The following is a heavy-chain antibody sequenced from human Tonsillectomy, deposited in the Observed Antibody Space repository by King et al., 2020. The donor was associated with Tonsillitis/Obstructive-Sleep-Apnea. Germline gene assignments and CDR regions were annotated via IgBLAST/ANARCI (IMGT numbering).Heavy chain of an antibody. CDR3: AREVESVDFDL. CDR2: ISYDGRNK. V-gene: IGHV3-30*09. Sequence: VQLVESGGGVVQPGRSLRLSCAASGFIFSNYAMHWVRQAPGKGLEWLALISYDGRNKYYADSVKGRFAISRDNSKSTLYVQMNSLREDDTALYYCAREVESVDFDLWGRGTLVTVSS. CDR1: GFIFSNYA. J-gene: IGHJ2*01.